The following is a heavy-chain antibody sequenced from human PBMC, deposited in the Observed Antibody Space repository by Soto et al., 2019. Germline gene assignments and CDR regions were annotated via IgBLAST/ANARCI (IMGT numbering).Heavy chain of an antibody. J-gene: IGHJ6*02. CDR3: AISGYSYGNYYYYGMDV. CDR1: GFTFRSYW. CDR2: INSDGSST. D-gene: IGHD5-18*01. Sequence: GGSLRLSCAASGFTFRSYWMHWVRQAPGKGLVWVSRINSDGSSTSYADSVKGRFTISRDNAKNTLYLQMNSLRAEDTAVYYCAISGYSYGNYYYYGMDVWGQGTTVTVSS. V-gene: IGHV3-74*01.